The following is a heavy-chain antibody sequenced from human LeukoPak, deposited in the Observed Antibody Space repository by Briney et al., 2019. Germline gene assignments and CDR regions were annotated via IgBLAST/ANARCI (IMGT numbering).Heavy chain of an antibody. Sequence: GGSLRLSCAASGFTFSSYSMNWVRQAPGKGLEWVSSISSSSSYIYYADSVKGRFTISRDNAKNSLYLQMNSLRAEDTAVYYCARGPTYYDSSGQVPFDYWGQGTLVTVSS. CDR2: ISSSSSYI. V-gene: IGHV3-21*01. CDR1: GFTFSSYS. D-gene: IGHD3-22*01. J-gene: IGHJ4*02. CDR3: ARGPTYYDSSGQVPFDY.